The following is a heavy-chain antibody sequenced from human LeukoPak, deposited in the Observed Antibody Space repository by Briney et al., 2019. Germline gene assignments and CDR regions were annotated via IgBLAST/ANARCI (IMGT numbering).Heavy chain of an antibody. CDR1: GFTFSSYE. J-gene: IGHJ4*02. V-gene: IGHV3-48*03. CDR2: ISSSGSNI. D-gene: IGHD3-22*01. Sequence: GGSLRLSCAASGFTFSSYEMKWVRQAPGKGREGVSYISSSGSNIYYADSFKARFTISRDNPNNSLYLQMNSLRAEDTAVYYCAREPPPPYYYDSSGYPTDYWGQGTLVTVSS. CDR3: AREPPPPYYYDSSGYPTDY.